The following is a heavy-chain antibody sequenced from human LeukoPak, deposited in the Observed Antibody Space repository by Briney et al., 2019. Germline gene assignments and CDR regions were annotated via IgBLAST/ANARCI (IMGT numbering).Heavy chain of an antibody. CDR1: GYTFTSYG. V-gene: IGHV1-18*01. CDR2: ISAYNGNT. Sequence: WASVKVSCKASGYTFTSYGISWVRQAPGQGLEWMGWISAYNGNTNYAQKLQGRVTMTTDTSTSTVYMELSSLRSEDTAVYYCASSAYRAFYFDYWGQGTLVTVSS. D-gene: IGHD1-26*01. CDR3: ASSAYRAFYFDY. J-gene: IGHJ4*02.